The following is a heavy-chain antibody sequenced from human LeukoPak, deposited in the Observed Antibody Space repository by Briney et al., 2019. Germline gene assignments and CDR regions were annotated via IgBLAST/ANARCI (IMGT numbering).Heavy chain of an antibody. CDR1: GGAFSSYA. Sequence: ASVKVSFKASGGAFSSYAISWVRQAPGQGLEWMGWISTYNGDTNYAQKLQGRVVINTDTSTSTAYMELRSLRSDDTAVYYCARDCDRSGYYCYWGQGTLVTVSS. V-gene: IGHV1-18*01. D-gene: IGHD3-22*01. CDR3: ARDCDRSGYYCY. CDR2: ISTYNGDT. J-gene: IGHJ4*02.